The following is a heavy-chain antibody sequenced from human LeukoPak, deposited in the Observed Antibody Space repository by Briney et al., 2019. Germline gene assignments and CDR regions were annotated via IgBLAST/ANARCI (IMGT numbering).Heavy chain of an antibody. CDR2: IYYSGST. J-gene: IGHJ4*02. CDR3: ARSVGSERDFDY. CDR1: GGSISSYY. V-gene: IGHV4-59*01. D-gene: IGHD1-26*01. Sequence: SETLSLTCTVSGGSISSYYWSWIRQPPGKGLEWVGYIYYSGSTNYNPSLKSRVTISVDTSKNQFSLKLSSVTAADTAVYYCARSVGSERDFDYWGQGTLVTVSS.